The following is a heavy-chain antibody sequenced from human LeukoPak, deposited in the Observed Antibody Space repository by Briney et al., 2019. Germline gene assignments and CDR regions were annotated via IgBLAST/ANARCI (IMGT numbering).Heavy chain of an antibody. CDR2: IIPIFGTA. J-gene: IGHJ4*02. D-gene: IGHD4-17*01. V-gene: IGHV1-69*13. CDR3: ARGRKSYGDGGY. Sequence: GASVKVSCTASGGTFSSYAISWVRQAPGQGLEWMGGIIPIFGTANYAQKFQGRVTITADESTSTAYMELSSLRSEDTAVYYCARGRKSYGDGGYWGQGTLVTVSS. CDR1: GGTFSSYA.